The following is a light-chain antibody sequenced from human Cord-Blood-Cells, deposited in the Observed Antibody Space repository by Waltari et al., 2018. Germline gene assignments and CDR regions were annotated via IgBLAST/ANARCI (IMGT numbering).Light chain of an antibody. J-gene: IGLJ2*01. CDR2: EVS. CDR1: SRDVGSYNL. Sequence: QSALTQPASVSGSPGQSITISCTGTSRDVGSYNLVSWYQQHPGKAPKLMIYEVSRRPSGVSHRFSGSKSGNTASLTISGLQAEDEADYYCCSYAGSSTYVVFGGGTKLTVL. V-gene: IGLV2-23*02. CDR3: CSYAGSSTYVV.